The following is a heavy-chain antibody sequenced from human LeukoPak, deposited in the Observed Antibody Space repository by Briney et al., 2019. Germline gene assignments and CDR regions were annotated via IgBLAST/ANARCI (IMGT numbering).Heavy chain of an antibody. CDR3: ARDERYDSSGYPFDY. CDR1: GYTFTGYY. J-gene: IGHJ4*02. CDR2: INPNSGGT. Sequence: ASVKVSCKASGYTFTGYYMRWVRQAPGQGLEWMGWINPNSGGTNYAQNFQGRVTMTRDTSISTAYMELSRLRSDDTAVYYCARDERYDSSGYPFDYWGQGTLVTVSS. V-gene: IGHV1-2*02. D-gene: IGHD3-22*01.